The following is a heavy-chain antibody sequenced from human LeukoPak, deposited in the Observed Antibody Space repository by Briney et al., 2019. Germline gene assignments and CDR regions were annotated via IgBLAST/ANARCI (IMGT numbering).Heavy chain of an antibody. CDR1: GGFISGYY. CDR2: IYYSGST. CDR3: ARSKWGYAFDI. V-gene: IGHV4-59*01. D-gene: IGHD1-26*01. J-gene: IGHJ3*02. Sequence: PSETLSLTCTVSGGFISGYYWSWIRQPPGKGLEWIGYIYYSGSTNYNPSLKCRVTISVDTSKNQFSLKLNSVTAADTAEYYCARSKWGYAFDIWGQGTMVTVSS.